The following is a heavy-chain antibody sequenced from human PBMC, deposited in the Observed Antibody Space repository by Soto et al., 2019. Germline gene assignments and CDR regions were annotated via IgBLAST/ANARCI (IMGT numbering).Heavy chain of an antibody. CDR3: ARFHVMVVAGSTFDY. CDR1: GYPISSGSY. V-gene: IGHV4-38-2*02. Sequence: SETLSLTCTVSGYPISSGSYWAWIRQPPGKGPEWIASIYHGGTTFYNPSLKSRITISVDTSNNQFSLKLTSVTAADTAVYYCARFHVMVVAGSTFDYWGHGTLVTVSS. CDR2: IYHGGTT. J-gene: IGHJ4*01. D-gene: IGHD6-19*01.